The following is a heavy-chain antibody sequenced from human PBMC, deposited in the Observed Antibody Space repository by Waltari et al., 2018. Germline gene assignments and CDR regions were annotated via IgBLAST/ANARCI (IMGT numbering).Heavy chain of an antibody. Sequence: QLQLQESGPGLVKPSETLSLTCTVPGGSISRSSYYWGWIRQPPGKGLEWIGSIYYSGSTYYNPSLKSRVTISVDTSKNQFSLKLSSVTAADRAVYYCARLAVAGFDYWGQGTLVTVSS. J-gene: IGHJ4*02. CDR3: ARLAVAGFDY. V-gene: IGHV4-39*01. CDR2: IYYSGST. D-gene: IGHD6-19*01. CDR1: GGSISRSSYY.